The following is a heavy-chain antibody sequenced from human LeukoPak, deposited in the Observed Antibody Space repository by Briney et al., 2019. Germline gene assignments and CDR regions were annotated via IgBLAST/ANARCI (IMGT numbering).Heavy chain of an antibody. D-gene: IGHD3-22*01. CDR3: ARHEAYYDSSGFLHYFDY. Sequence: SETLSLTCAVYGGSFSGYYWSWIRQPPGKGLEWIGEINHSGSTNYNPSLKSRVTMSVDTSKNQFSLKLSSVTAADTAVYYCARHEAYYDSSGFLHYFDYWGQGSLVTVSS. V-gene: IGHV4-34*01. J-gene: IGHJ4*02. CDR2: INHSGST. CDR1: GGSFSGYY.